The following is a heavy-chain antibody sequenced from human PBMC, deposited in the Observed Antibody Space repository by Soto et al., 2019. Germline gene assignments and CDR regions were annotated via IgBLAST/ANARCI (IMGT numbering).Heavy chain of an antibody. D-gene: IGHD4-17*01. J-gene: IGHJ6*02. CDR3: ARVAPPMSTVTKTGYYYYGMDV. Sequence: QVQLVQSGAEVKKPGASVKVSCKASGYTFTSYGISWVRQAPGQGLEWMGWISAYNGNTNYAQKLQGRVTMTTDTPTSTAYMALRSLRSDDKAVYYCARVAPPMSTVTKTGYYYYGMDVWGQGTTVTVSS. CDR1: GYTFTSYG. V-gene: IGHV1-18*01. CDR2: ISAYNGNT.